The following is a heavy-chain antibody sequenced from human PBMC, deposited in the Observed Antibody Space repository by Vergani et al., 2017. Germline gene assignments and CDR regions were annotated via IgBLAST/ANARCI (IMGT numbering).Heavy chain of an antibody. CDR1: GFSLSTSGVG. CDR3: AHSPRNYDILTGYLYYYGMDV. D-gene: IGHD3-9*01. V-gene: IGHV2-5*02. CDR2: IYWADDK. J-gene: IGHJ6*02. Sequence: QLTLKESGPTLVKPTQTLTLTCTFSGFSLSTSGVGVGWIRQPPGKALEWLALIYWADDKRYSPSLKSRLTITKDTSKNQVVLTMTNMDPVDTATYYCAHSPRNYDILTGYLYYYGMDVWGQGTTVTVSS.